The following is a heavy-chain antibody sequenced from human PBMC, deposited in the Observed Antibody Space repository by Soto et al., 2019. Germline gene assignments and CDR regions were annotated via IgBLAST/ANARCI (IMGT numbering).Heavy chain of an antibody. J-gene: IGHJ4*02. CDR2: INHSGSP. Sequence: QVQLQQWGAGLLKPSETLSLTCAVYGGSFSGYYWSWLRQPPGKGLEWIGEINHSGSPYYNPSLKTRVTLSADTPKNPFSLLSSSVTAAAAAVYSWARYSGGKVRSYCGQGTLVSVSS. V-gene: IGHV4-34*01. D-gene: IGHD1-26*01. CDR1: GGSFSGYY. CDR3: ARYSGGKVRSY.